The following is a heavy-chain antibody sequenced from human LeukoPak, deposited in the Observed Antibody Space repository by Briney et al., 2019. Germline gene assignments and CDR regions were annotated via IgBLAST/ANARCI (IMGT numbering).Heavy chain of an antibody. CDR2: IDWDDDK. V-gene: IGHV2-70*11. J-gene: IGHJ4*02. CDR1: GFSLSTIGMC. CDR3: ARHDIRSRRVYFDY. D-gene: IGHD2-8*01. Sequence: SGPTLVNPTQTLTLTCTFSGFSLSTIGMCVSWILQPPGKALEWLARIDWDDDKYYSTSLKTRLTISKDTSKNQVVLTMTNMDPVDTATYYCARHDIRSRRVYFDYWGQGTLVTVSS.